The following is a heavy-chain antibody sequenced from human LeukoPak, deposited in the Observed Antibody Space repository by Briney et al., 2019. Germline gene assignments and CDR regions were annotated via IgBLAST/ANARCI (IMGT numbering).Heavy chain of an antibody. CDR3: ARAIGSGPLGYFDY. V-gene: IGHV3-11*01. CDR1: GITSSNSY. CDR2: ISSSGNTI. J-gene: IGHJ4*02. Sequence: PGGSLRLSCAASGITSSNSYMSWIRQAPGKGLEWISYISSSGNTIFYADSVKGRFTISRDNSKNSLYLQMNSLRADDTAVYFCARAIGSGPLGYFDYWGQGTLVTISS. D-gene: IGHD3-3*01.